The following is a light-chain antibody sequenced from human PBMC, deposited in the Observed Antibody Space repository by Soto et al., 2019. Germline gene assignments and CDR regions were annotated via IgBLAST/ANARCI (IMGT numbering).Light chain of an antibody. CDR1: QSISSW. Sequence: DIQMTQSPSTLSASVGDRVTITCRASQSISSWLAWYQQKPGKAPKLLIYKASSLESGVPSRSSGSGSGTEFTLTISSLQPDDFATYYCQQYNSYPWTFGQGTKVDTK. CDR2: KAS. V-gene: IGKV1-5*03. J-gene: IGKJ1*01. CDR3: QQYNSYPWT.